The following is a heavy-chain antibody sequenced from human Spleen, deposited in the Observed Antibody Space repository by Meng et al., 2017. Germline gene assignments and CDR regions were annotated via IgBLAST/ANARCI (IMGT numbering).Heavy chain of an antibody. CDR2: IIPIFGTA. Sequence: QGPLVQSGAEVKKPGSSVKVFCKASGGTFGSYAISWVRQAPGQGLEWMGGIIPIFGTANYAQKFQGRVTITADKSTSTAYMELSSLRSEDTAVYYCARDEDISAAGKLFGDYWGQGTLVTVSS. V-gene: IGHV1-69*06. CDR3: ARDEDISAAGKLFGDY. CDR1: GGTFGSYA. D-gene: IGHD6-25*01. J-gene: IGHJ4*02.